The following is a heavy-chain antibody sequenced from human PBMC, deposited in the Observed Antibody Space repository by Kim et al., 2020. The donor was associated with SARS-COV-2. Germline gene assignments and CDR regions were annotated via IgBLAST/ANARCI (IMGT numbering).Heavy chain of an antibody. Sequence: ASVKVSCKASGYTFIGYYMHWVRQAPGQGLEWIGRINSNSGDTHFAQKLQGRVTMTRDTSISTAFMELSSLRSDDTAVYYCARGAPFSYDSSGYLDYWGQGTLLTVSS. D-gene: IGHD3-22*01. CDR3: ARGAPFSYDSSGYLDY. V-gene: IGHV1-2*06. J-gene: IGHJ4*02. CDR2: INSNSGDT. CDR1: GYTFIGYY.